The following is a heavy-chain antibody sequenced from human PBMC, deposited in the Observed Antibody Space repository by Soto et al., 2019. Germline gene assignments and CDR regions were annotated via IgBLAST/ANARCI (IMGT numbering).Heavy chain of an antibody. CDR3: ARHKGPNWNQGENWFDP. D-gene: IGHD1-1*01. CDR1: GGSISSSSYY. Sequence: KTSETLSLTCTVSGGSISSSSYYWGWIRQPPGKGLEWIGSIYYSGSTYYNPSLKSRVTISVDTSKNQFSLKLSSVTAADTAVYYCARHKGPNWNQGENWFDPWGQGTLVTVSS. J-gene: IGHJ5*02. V-gene: IGHV4-39*01. CDR2: IYYSGST.